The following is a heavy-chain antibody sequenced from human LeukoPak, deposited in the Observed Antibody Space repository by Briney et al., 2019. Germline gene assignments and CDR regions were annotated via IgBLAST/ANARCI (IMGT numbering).Heavy chain of an antibody. CDR3: ARGTGCTGGSCSYYGMDV. J-gene: IGHJ6*02. Sequence: GASVKVSCKGSGYTFSSYAMHLGRQAPIQRLEWMGWINAGNGDTKYSQKFQGRVTITRDTSATTAYMELSSLRSEDTAVYYCARGTGCTGGSCSYYGMDVWGQGTTVTVSS. V-gene: IGHV1-3*01. CDR1: GYTFSSYA. CDR2: INAGNGDT. D-gene: IGHD2-15*01.